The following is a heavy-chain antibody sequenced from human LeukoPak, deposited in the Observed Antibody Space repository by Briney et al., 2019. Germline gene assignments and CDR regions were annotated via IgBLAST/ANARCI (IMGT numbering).Heavy chain of an antibody. J-gene: IGHJ5*02. CDR2: IYTSGTT. CDR3: ARGKGYDFWSGSVWFDP. D-gene: IGHD3-3*01. Sequence: SETPSLTCTVSGGSISSGTYYWSWMRQPAGKGLEWIGRIYTSGTTNYNPSLKSRVTISVDTSKNQFSLKLTSVTAADTAVYYCARGKGYDFWSGSVWFDPWGQGTLVTVSS. CDR1: GGSISSGTYY. V-gene: IGHV4-61*02.